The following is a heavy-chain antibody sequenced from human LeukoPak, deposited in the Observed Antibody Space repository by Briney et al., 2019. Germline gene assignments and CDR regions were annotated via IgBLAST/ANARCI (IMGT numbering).Heavy chain of an antibody. CDR2: IYSGGNT. J-gene: IGHJ6*02. D-gene: IGHD3-16*02. Sequence: WGSLRLSCAASGFTVSSNYMNWVCQAPGKGMELESVIYSGGNTYNAYSVKGRFTISRDNSKNTLYLQMNSLRAEDTAVYYCARDRVMIAFGGVIVIPSPYYYYGMDVWGQGTTVTVSS. CDR3: ARDRVMIAFGGVIVIPSPYYYYGMDV. V-gene: IGHV3-66*01. CDR1: GFTVSSNY.